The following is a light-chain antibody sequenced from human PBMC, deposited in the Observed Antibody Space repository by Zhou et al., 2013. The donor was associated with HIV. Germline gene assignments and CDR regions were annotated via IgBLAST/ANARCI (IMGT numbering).Light chain of an antibody. CDR3: HQYGTAPTWT. CDR2: GAS. CDR1: QSVGSN. Sequence: EIVMTQSPATLSVSPGERATLSCRASQSVGSNLAWYQQKPGQAPRLLIYGASSRATDIPDRFSGSGSGTDFTLTISRLEPEDFAVYYCHQYGTAPTWTFGQGTKVEIK. V-gene: IGKV3-20*01. J-gene: IGKJ1*01.